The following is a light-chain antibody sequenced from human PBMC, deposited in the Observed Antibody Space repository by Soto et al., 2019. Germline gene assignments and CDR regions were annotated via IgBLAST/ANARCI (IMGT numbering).Light chain of an antibody. CDR3: QECSTYPVA. CDR2: KAS. Sequence: DIQMTQSPSTLSASVGDRVTITCRASQSISNCLAWYQQKPGKAPKVLIYKASSLESGVPSRFSGSGSGTEFTLTISSLQPDDFATYYCQECSTYPVAFGQGTKVEIK. J-gene: IGKJ1*01. V-gene: IGKV1-5*03. CDR1: QSISNC.